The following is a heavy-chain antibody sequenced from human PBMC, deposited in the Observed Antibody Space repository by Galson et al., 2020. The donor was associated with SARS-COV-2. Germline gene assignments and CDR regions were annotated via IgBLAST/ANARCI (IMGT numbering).Heavy chain of an antibody. Sequence: TGGSLRLSCAASGFTFSSYSMNWVRQAPGKGLEWVSSISSSSSYIYYADSVKGRFTISRDNAKNSLYLQMNSLRAEDTAVYCCARENRYYYDSSGYRYYFDYWGQGTLVTVSS. D-gene: IGHD3-22*01. CDR3: ARENRYYYDSSGYRYYFDY. CDR1: GFTFSSYS. J-gene: IGHJ4*02. V-gene: IGHV3-21*01. CDR2: ISSSSSYI.